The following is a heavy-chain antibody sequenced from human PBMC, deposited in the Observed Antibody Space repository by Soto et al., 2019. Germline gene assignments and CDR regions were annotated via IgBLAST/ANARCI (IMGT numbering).Heavy chain of an antibody. Sequence: GSLRLSCAASGFTFSNAWMSWVRQAPGKGLEWVGRIKSKTDGGTTDYAAPVKGRFTISRDDSKNTLYLQMNSLKTEDTAVYYCTTGKRGRSGYSYYYYYYGMDVWGQGTTVTVSS. CDR1: GFTFSNAW. V-gene: IGHV3-15*01. CDR3: TTGKRGRSGYSYYYYYYGMDV. D-gene: IGHD3-3*01. J-gene: IGHJ6*02. CDR2: IKSKTDGGTT.